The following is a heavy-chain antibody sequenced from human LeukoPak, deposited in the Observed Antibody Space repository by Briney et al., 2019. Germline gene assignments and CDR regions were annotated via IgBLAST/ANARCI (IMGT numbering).Heavy chain of an antibody. D-gene: IGHD3-3*01. CDR1: GFTFSSYG. Sequence: GGSLRLSCAASGFTFSSYGMHWVRQAPGKGLEWVAFIRYDGSNNYYADSVKGRFTISRDNSKNTLYLQMNSLRAEDTAVYYCAKEIRFLEWLQDYWGQGTLVTVSS. J-gene: IGHJ4*02. V-gene: IGHV3-30*02. CDR2: IRYDGSNN. CDR3: AKEIRFLEWLQDY.